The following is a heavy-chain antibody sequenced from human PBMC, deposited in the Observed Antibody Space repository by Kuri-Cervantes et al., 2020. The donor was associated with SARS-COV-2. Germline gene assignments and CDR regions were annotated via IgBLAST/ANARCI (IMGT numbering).Heavy chain of an antibody. J-gene: IGHJ4*02. D-gene: IGHD1-7*01. Sequence: SVKVSCKASGGTFSSYAISWVRQASGQGLEWMGRIIPILGTANYAQKFQGRVTITADKSTSTAYMELSSLRSEDTAVYYCARAKGTLGFFDYWGQGTLVTVSS. CDR3: ARAKGTLGFFDY. CDR1: GGTFSSYA. V-gene: IGHV1-69*04. CDR2: IIPILGTA.